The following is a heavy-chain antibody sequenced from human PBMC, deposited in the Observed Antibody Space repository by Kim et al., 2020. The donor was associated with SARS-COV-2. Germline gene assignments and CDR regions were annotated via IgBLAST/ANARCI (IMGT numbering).Heavy chain of an antibody. Sequence: SETLSLTCGVYSGSFSGHYWSWIRQPPGKGLEWIGKIHESGSTNYNPSLKSRATISIVTSKNQFSLKLSSLTAADTGFYYWSRGRAGVVPAPILGLGPHYDYFLRDAWGPGTPVSVSS. J-gene: IGHJ6*02. CDR3: SRGRAGVVPAPILGLGPHYDYFLRDA. D-gene: IGHD2-2*02. CDR1: SGSFSGHY. V-gene: IGHV4-34*01. CDR2: IHESGST.